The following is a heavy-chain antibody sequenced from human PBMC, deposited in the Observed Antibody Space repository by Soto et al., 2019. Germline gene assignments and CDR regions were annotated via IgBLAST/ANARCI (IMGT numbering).Heavy chain of an antibody. CDR1: GFRFSIYW. Sequence: EAQLVESGGGLVQPGGSLRLSCVGTGFRFSIYWMNWARQAPGKGLVWVSRVNSDGITTTYADSVRGRFTVSRDNANNTLYLEMNNLRAEDTAVYYCTRDDYSSVAYYGMDVWGQGTTVTVSS. CDR2: VNSDGITT. CDR3: TRDDYSSVAYYGMDV. D-gene: IGHD6-25*01. J-gene: IGHJ6*02. V-gene: IGHV3-74*01.